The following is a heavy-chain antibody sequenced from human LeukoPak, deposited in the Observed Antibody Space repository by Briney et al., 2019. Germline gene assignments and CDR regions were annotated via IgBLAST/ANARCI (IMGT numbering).Heavy chain of an antibody. V-gene: IGHV3-21*01. CDR1: GFTFSSYS. J-gene: IGHJ4*02. CDR2: ISSSSSYI. Sequence: GGSLRLSCAASGFTFSSYSMNWVRPAPGKGLEWVSSISSSSSYIYYADSVKGRFTISRDNAKNSLYLQMNSLRAEDTAVYYCARYYGSGSYYTDYWGQGTLVTVSS. CDR3: ARYYGSGSYYTDY. D-gene: IGHD3-10*01.